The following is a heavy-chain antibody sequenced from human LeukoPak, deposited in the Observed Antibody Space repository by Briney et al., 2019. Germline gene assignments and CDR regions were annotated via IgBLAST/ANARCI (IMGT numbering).Heavy chain of an antibody. CDR3: ARVDDGGYYYDSSGYYLIDY. J-gene: IGHJ4*02. Sequence: GGSLRLSCAASGFTLSSYSMNWVRQAPGKGLEWVSYISSSSSTIYYADSVKGRFTISRDNAKNSLYLQMNSLRAEDTAVYYCARVDDGGYYYDSSGYYLIDYWGQGTLVTVSS. V-gene: IGHV3-48*01. D-gene: IGHD3-22*01. CDR1: GFTLSSYS. CDR2: ISSSSSTI.